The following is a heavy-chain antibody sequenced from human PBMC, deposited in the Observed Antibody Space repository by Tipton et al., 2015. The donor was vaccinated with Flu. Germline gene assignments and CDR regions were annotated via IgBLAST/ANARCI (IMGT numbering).Heavy chain of an antibody. Sequence: PGLVKPSDTLSLTCTVSGASIRGSYWNWIRQPPGRGLEWIGYVYYGGTTNYNPSLKSRVSVSVDVSNNQISLKLNSVTAADTAVYYCARGNCGADCYPLDWYFDLWGRGTLVTVSS. V-gene: IGHV4-59*03. CDR1: GASIRGSY. CDR2: VYYGGTT. CDR3: ARGNCGADCYPLDWYFDL. J-gene: IGHJ2*01. D-gene: IGHD2-21*02.